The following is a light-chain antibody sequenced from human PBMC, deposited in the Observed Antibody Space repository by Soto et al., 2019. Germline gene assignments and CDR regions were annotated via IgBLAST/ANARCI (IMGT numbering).Light chain of an antibody. CDR3: QSYDSGLSAWV. V-gene: IGLV1-40*01. CDR1: SSNIGAGYD. Sequence: QSVLTQSPSVSGAPGQRVTISCTGSSSNIGAGYDVHWYQRVPGTAPKLLIYDNDNRSSGVPDRFSGSKSGTSASLAITGPLAEDEADYYCQSYDSGLSAWVFGGGTKLTVL. CDR2: DND. J-gene: IGLJ2*01.